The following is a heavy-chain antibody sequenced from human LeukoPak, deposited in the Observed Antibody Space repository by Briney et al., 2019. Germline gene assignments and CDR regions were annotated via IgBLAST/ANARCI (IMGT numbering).Heavy chain of an antibody. D-gene: IGHD6-19*01. V-gene: IGHV3-30-3*01. CDR2: ISYDGSNK. CDR3: ASEYPSSGWHYYYYYYMDV. CDR1: GFTFSSYA. J-gene: IGHJ6*03. Sequence: GRSLRLSCAASGFTFSSYAMHWVRQAPGKGLEWVAVISYDGSNKYYADSVKGRFTISRDNSKNTLYLQMNSLRAEDTAVYYCASEYPSSGWHYYYYYYMDVWGKGTTVTVSS.